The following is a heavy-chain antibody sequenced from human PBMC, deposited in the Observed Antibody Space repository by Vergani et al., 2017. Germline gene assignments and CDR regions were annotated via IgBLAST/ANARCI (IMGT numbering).Heavy chain of an antibody. J-gene: IGHJ4*02. CDR3: SKHFRGWGIDY. CDR2: IQFDGSNQ. CDR1: GFTLSNYD. D-gene: IGHD3-16*01. V-gene: IGHV3-30*02. Sequence: QVQLVESGGGVVQRGGSLRLSCATSGFTLSNYDMQWIRQGPGKGLEFVAFIQFDGSNQYYADSVKDRFTLSRDVSKNTLYLQMNSLRTDDTSTYYCSKHFRGWGIDYWGQGTQVIVSS.